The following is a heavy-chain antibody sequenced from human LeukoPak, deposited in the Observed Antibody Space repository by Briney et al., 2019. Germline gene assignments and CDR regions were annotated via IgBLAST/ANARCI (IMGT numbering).Heavy chain of an antibody. CDR2: ISGSGGST. D-gene: IGHD3-22*01. Sequence: GSLRLSCAASGFTFSSYAMSWLRQAPGKGLERVSAISGSGGSTYYADSVKGRFTISRDNSKNTLYLQMNSLRAEDTAVYYCARMDHYDSSGYYSGGPDYWGQGTLVTVSS. CDR3: ARMDHYDSSGYYSGGPDY. CDR1: GFTFSSYA. J-gene: IGHJ4*02. V-gene: IGHV3-23*01.